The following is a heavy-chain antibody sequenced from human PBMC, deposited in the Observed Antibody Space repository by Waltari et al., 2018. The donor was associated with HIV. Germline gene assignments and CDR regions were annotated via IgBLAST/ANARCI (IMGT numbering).Heavy chain of an antibody. Sequence: QVQLRESGPGLVKPSETLSLTCTVSGGSVSSGTYYWSWIRQPPGNGLEWIGYIYYRGSTNYNPSLKSRVTRSVDTSKNHFALKLTSVTAADTAVYYCARLVLAGYSMYYFDSWGQGTLVTVSS. CDR2: IYYRGST. V-gene: IGHV4-61*01. D-gene: IGHD3-9*01. CDR3: ARLVLAGYSMYYFDS. J-gene: IGHJ4*02. CDR1: GGSVSSGTYY.